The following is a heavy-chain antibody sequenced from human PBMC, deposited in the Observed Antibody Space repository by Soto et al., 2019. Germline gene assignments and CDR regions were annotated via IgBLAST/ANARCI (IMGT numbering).Heavy chain of an antibody. D-gene: IGHD3-3*01. CDR2: IVIGGTT. CDR1: GFTVSTSQ. CDR3: TTFLFGVDYFDY. V-gene: IGHV3-53*01. Sequence: GGSLRLSCAASGFTVSTSQMTWVRQAPGKGLEWVSVIVIGGTTQYAESLKGRFTISRDKSENTVVLQMNSVRAEDLAVYYCTTFLFGVDYFDYWGQGTLVTVSS. J-gene: IGHJ4*02.